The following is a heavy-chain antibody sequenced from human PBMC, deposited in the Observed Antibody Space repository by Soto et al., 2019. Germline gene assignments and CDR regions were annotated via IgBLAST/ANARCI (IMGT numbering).Heavy chain of an antibody. CDR1: GGSFSGYY. CDR2: INHSGST. D-gene: IGHD2-15*01. Sequence: SLTCAVYGGSFSGYYWSWIRQPPGKGLEWIGEINHSGSTNYNPSLKSRVTISVDTSKNQFSLKLSSVTAADTAVYYCARRGYCSGGSCSDAFDIWGQGTMVTVSS. V-gene: IGHV4-34*01. J-gene: IGHJ3*02. CDR3: ARRGYCSGGSCSDAFDI.